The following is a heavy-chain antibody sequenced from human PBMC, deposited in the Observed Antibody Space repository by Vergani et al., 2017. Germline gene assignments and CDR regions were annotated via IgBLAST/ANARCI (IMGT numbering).Heavy chain of an antibody. CDR3: AGSINYGDSPGGY. D-gene: IGHD4-17*01. V-gene: IGHV3-21*01. CDR1: GFTFSSYS. Sequence: EVQLVESGGGLVKPGGSLRLSCAASGFTFSSYSMNWVRQAPGKGLEWVSSISSSSSYIYYADSVKGRFTISRDNAKNSLYLQMNSLRAEDTAVYYCAGSINYGDSPGGYWGQGTLVTVSS. J-gene: IGHJ4*02. CDR2: ISSSSSYI.